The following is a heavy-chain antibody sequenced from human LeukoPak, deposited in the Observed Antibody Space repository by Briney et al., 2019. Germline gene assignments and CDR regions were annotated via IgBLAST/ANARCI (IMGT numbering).Heavy chain of an antibody. D-gene: IGHD4-23*01. Sequence: GGSLRLSCIGSGFTFSDRYMAWIRQRPGEGLEWLSYISTSDRRVYLADSVKGRFTVSRDDARKSLFLQMNSLRPDDTAVYYCARDRAVGASDSYDLWGPGTMVIVSS. V-gene: IGHV3-11*04. CDR2: ISTSDRRV. CDR1: GFTFSDRY. CDR3: ARDRAVGASDSYDL. J-gene: IGHJ3*01.